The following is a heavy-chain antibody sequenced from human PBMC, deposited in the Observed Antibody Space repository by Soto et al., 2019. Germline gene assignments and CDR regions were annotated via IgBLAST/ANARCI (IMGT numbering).Heavy chain of an antibody. Sequence: GGSLRLSCAASGFTFSSYWMSWVRQAPGKGLEWVANIKQDGSEKYYVDSVKGRFTISRDNAKNSLYLQMNSLRAEDSAVYYCAIDRTVDQHAFDIWGQGTMVTVSS. J-gene: IGHJ3*02. V-gene: IGHV3-7*03. CDR2: IKQDGSEK. CDR3: AIDRTVDQHAFDI. CDR1: GFTFSSYW. D-gene: IGHD7-27*01.